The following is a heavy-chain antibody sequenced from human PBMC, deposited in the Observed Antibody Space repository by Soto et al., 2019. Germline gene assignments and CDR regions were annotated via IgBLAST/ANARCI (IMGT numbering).Heavy chain of an antibody. J-gene: IGHJ4*02. CDR3: AHTEGRSWSGYYPYYFDY. Sequence: QITLKESGPTLVKPTQTLTLTCTFSGFSLSTSGVGAGWIRQPPGKALEWLALIYWDDDKRYSPSLKSRLTITKDTSKNQVVLTMTNMDPVDTATYYCAHTEGRSWSGYYPYYFDYWGQGTLVTVSS. D-gene: IGHD3-3*01. V-gene: IGHV2-5*02. CDR2: IYWDDDK. CDR1: GFSLSTSGVG.